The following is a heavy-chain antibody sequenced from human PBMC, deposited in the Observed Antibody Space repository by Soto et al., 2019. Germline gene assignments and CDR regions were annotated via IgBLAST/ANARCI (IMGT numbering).Heavy chain of an antibody. CDR3: ARAPPRFLEWPYYDYYYLDV. CDR1: GFTFSSYS. D-gene: IGHD3-3*01. CDR2: ISSSSSYI. Sequence: GGSLRLSCAASGFTFSSYSMNWVRQAPGKGLEWVSSISSSSSYIYYADSVKGRFTISRDSAKNSLYLQMNSLRAEDTAVYYCARAPPRFLEWPYYDYYYLDVWGKGTTVTVSS. V-gene: IGHV3-21*01. J-gene: IGHJ6*03.